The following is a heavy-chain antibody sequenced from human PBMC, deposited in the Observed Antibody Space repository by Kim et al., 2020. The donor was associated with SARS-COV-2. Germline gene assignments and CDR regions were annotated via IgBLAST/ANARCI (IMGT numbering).Heavy chain of an antibody. D-gene: IGHD2-2*01. J-gene: IGHJ6*02. CDR3: SRGGEEEVVADGYFYYGMAV. Sequence: GGSLRLSCAASGFTFRSYAMYWVRQAPGKGLEWVAVISFDGSEKDYTDSVKGRFTISRENSENTMYLEMNSLRVEDTAVYYCSRGGEEEVVADGYFYYGMAVWGQGTMVTVS. CDR2: ISFDGSEK. V-gene: IGHV3-30-3*01. CDR1: GFTFRSYA.